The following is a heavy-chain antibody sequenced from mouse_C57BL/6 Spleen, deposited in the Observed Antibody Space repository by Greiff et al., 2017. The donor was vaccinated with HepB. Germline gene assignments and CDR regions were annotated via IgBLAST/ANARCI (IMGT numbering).Heavy chain of an antibody. V-gene: IGHV5-9*01. Sequence: EVKLMESGGGLVKPGGSLKLSCAASGFTFSSYTMSWVRQTPEKSLEWVATISGGGGNTYYPDSVKGRFTISRDNAKNTLYLQMSSLRSEDTALYDCARQGKGDFDYWGQGTTLTVSS. CDR1: GFTFSSYT. D-gene: IGHD2-1*01. CDR2: ISGGGGNT. J-gene: IGHJ2*01. CDR3: ARQGKGDFDY.